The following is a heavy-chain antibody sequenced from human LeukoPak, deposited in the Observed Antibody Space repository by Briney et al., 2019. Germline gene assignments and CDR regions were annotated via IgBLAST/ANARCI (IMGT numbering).Heavy chain of an antibody. V-gene: IGHV4-4*07. CDR3: ARGYSDGGSGYYNNWFDP. CDR2: IYTSGST. D-gene: IGHD3-3*01. CDR1: GGSISSYY. Sequence: ASETLSLTCTVSGGSISSYYWSWIRQPAGKGLEWIGRIYTSGSTNYNPSLKSRVTMSVDTSKNQFSLKLSSVTAADTAVYYCARGYSDGGSGYYNNWFDPWGQGTLVTVSS. J-gene: IGHJ5*02.